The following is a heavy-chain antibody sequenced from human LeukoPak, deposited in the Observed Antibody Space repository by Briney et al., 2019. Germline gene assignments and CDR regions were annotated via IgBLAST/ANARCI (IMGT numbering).Heavy chain of an antibody. D-gene: IGHD1-26*01. CDR1: GFTFSSFA. V-gene: IGHV3-23*01. J-gene: IGHJ1*01. CDR3: ARANSGSHSHFQY. CDR2: ISAGGGST. Sequence: PGGSLRLSCAASGFTFSSFAMTWVRQAPGKGLEWVSVISAGGGSTYYADSVRGRFTISRHNSKNTLYLQMNSLRAEDTAVYYCARANSGSHSHFQYWGQSTLVTVSS.